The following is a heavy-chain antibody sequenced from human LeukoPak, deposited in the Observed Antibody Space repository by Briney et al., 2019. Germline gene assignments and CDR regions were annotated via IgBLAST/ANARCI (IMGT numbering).Heavy chain of an antibody. J-gene: IGHJ4*02. D-gene: IGHD4-23*01. CDR3: TTDGAYGGTFFDY. CDR1: GFTFSNAW. CDR2: IKSKTDGGTT. Sequence: GGSLRLSCAASGFTFSNAWMSWVRQAPGKWLEWVGRIKSKTDGGTTDYAAPVKGRFTISRDDSKNTLYLQMNSLKTEDTAVYYCTTDGAYGGTFFDYWGQGTLVTVSS. V-gene: IGHV3-15*01.